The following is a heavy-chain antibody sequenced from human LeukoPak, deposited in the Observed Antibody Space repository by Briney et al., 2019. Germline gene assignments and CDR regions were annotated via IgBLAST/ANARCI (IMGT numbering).Heavy chain of an antibody. D-gene: IGHD1-26*01. CDR1: GGTFSSYA. CDR2: IIPIFGTA. V-gene: IGHV1-69*05. Sequence: ASVKVSCKASGGTFSSYAISWVRQAPGQGLEWMGGIIPIFGTANYAQKFQGRVTITTDESTSTAYMELSSLRSEDTAVYYCARDSDRPSGGAGGYYYYKDVWGKGTTVTVSS. CDR3: ARDSDRPSGGAGGYYYYKDV. J-gene: IGHJ6*03.